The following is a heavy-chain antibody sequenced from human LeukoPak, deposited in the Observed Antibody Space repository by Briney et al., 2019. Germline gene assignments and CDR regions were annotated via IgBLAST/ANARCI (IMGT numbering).Heavy chain of an antibody. Sequence: TGGSLRLSCTTSGFNFFNYNMNWVRQAPGKGLEWVSSISSSSSYIYYADSVKGRFTISRDNAKNSLYLQMNSLRAEDTAVYYCARAHRAVAGTAFDYWGQGTLVTVSS. J-gene: IGHJ4*02. V-gene: IGHV3-21*01. CDR1: GFNFFNYN. CDR2: ISSSSSYI. D-gene: IGHD6-19*01. CDR3: ARAHRAVAGTAFDY.